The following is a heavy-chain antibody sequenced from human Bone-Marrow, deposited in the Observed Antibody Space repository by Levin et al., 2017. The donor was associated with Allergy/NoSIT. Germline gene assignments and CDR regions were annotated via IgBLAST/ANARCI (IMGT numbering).Heavy chain of an antibody. V-gene: IGHV2-5*05. CDR3: ARTGSGDSPFYF. J-gene: IGHJ4*02. CDR2: IYWDDDK. CDR1: GFSITTKQMA. Sequence: SGPTLVKPTQTLTVTCTFSGFSITTKQMAVGWVRQSPGKALEWLAVIYWDDDKRYVSFLKDKLTVTKDTPKNQVVLTLTDIDPVDTGTYFCARTGSGDSPFYFWGQGLPVTVSS. D-gene: IGHD1-14*01.